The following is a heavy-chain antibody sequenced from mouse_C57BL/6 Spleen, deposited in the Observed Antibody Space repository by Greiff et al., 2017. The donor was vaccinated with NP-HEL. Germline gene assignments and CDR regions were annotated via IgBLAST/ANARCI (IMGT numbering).Heavy chain of an antibody. CDR3: ALYYRNFDY. CDR1: GYTFTSYW. D-gene: IGHD2-14*01. CDR2: IHPNSGST. Sequence: QVQLKQPGAELVKPGASVKLSCKASGYTFTSYWMHWVKQRPGQGLEWIGMIHPNSGSTNYNEKFKSKATLTVDKSSSTAYMQLSSLTSEDSAVYYCALYYRNFDYWGQGTTLTVSS. J-gene: IGHJ2*01. V-gene: IGHV1-64*01.